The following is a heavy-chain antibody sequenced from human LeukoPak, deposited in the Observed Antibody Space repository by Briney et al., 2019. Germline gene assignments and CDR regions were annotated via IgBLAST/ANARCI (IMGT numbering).Heavy chain of an antibody. CDR2: INHSGST. Sequence: PSETLSLTCAVYGGSFSGYYWSWIRQPPGKGLEWIGEINHSGSTNYNPSLKSRVTISVDTSKNQFSLKLSSVTAADTAVYYCARSPETGYIGYYFDYWGQGTLVTVSS. CDR1: GGSFSGYY. D-gene: IGHD1-14*01. CDR3: ARSPETGYIGYYFDY. V-gene: IGHV4-34*01. J-gene: IGHJ4*02.